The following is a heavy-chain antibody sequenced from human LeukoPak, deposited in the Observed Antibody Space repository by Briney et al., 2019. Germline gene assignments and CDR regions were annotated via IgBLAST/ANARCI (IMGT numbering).Heavy chain of an antibody. CDR3: ARDMYCSSTSCYTYYLDY. D-gene: IGHD2-2*02. CDR1: GFTFSSFS. J-gene: IGHJ4*02. Sequence: GGSLRLSCAASGFTFSSFSMNWVRQAPGKGLEWVSCISSSGSTIYYADSVKGRFTISRDNAKNSLYLQMNSLRAEDTAVYYCARDMYCSSTSCYTYYLDYWGQGTLVTVSS. V-gene: IGHV3-48*01. CDR2: ISSSGSTI.